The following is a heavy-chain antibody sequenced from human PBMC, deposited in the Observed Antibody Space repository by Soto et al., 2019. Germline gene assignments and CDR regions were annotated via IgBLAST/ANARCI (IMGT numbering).Heavy chain of an antibody. Sequence: GASVKVSCKASGYTFTSYGISWVRQAPGQGLEWMGWISAYNGNTNYAQKLQGRVTMTTDTSTSTAYMELRSLRSDDTAVYYCALSGDFWSGYYNCRFDPWGQGTLVTVSS. J-gene: IGHJ5*02. CDR3: ALSGDFWSGYYNCRFDP. CDR1: GYTFTSYG. CDR2: ISAYNGNT. D-gene: IGHD3-3*01. V-gene: IGHV1-18*01.